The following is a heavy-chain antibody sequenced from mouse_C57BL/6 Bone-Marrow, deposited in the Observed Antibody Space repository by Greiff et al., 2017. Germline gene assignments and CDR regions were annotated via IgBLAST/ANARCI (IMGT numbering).Heavy chain of an antibody. Sequence: QVQLQQPGAELVKPGASVKLSCRASGYTCTSYWMHWVKQRPGQGLEWIGMIHPNSGSTNYNEKFKSKATLTVDKSSSTAYMKLSSLTSEDSAFYYCDDRHPLYAMPYWRHCTLVTASS. D-gene: IGHD2-3*01. CDR2: IHPNSGST. J-gene: IGHJ4*01. V-gene: IGHV1-64*01. CDR3: DDRHPLYAMPY. CDR1: GYTCTSYW.